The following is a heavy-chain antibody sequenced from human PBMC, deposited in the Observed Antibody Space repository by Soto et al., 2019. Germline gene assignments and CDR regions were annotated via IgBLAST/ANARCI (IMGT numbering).Heavy chain of an antibody. V-gene: IGHV3-74*01. CDR1: GFTFSSYW. D-gene: IGHD2-15*01. CDR3: ARGCTDVVVVAATPGENWFDP. CDR2: INSDGSST. Sequence: EVQLVESGGGLVQPGGSLRLSCAASGFTFSSYWKHWVRQAPGKGLVWVSRINSDGSSTSYADSVKGRFTISRDNAKNTLYLQMNSLRAEDTAVYYCARGCTDVVVVAATPGENWFDPWGQGTLVTVSS. J-gene: IGHJ5*02.